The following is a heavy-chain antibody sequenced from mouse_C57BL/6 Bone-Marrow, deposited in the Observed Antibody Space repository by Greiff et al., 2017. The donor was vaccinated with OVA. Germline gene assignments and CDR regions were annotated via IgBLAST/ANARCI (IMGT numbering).Heavy chain of an antibody. D-gene: IGHD3-2*02. CDR3: AYSSGYAWFAY. Sequence: QVHVKQSGTELVKPGASVKLSCKASGYTFTSYWMHWVKQRPGQGLEWIGNINPSNGGTNYNEKFKSKATLTVDKSSSTAYMQLSSLTSEDSAVDYGAYSSGYAWFAYWGQGTLVTVSA. CDR2: INPSNGGT. CDR1: GYTFTSYW. V-gene: IGHV1-53*01. J-gene: IGHJ3*01.